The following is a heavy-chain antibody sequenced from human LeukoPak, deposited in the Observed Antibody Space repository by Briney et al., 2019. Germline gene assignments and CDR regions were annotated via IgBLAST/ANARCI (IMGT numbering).Heavy chain of an antibody. CDR1: GFTFSTYT. CDR2: ISSGGTYI. D-gene: IGHD5-24*01. V-gene: IGHV3-21*01. CDR3: ARREDGYTPLDY. Sequence: GRSLRLSCAASGFTFSTYTMNWVRQAPGKGLEWVSSISSGGTYIYYADSVRGRFTISRDNAKNSLYLQMNSLRAEDTAVYYCARREDGYTPLDYWGQGTLVTVSS. J-gene: IGHJ4*02.